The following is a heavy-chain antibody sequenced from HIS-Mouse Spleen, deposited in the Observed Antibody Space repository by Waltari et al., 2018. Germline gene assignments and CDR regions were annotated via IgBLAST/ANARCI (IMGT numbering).Heavy chain of an antibody. Sequence: QVQLVESGGGVVQPGRSLRLSCAASGFTFSSYGMHWVRQAPGKGLEWVEVISYDGSNKYYADSVKGRFTISRDNSKTTLYLQMNSLRAEDTAVYYCAKDKHHAFDYWGQGTLVTVSS. CDR1: GFTFSSYG. CDR3: AKDKHHAFDY. CDR2: ISYDGSNK. J-gene: IGHJ4*02. V-gene: IGHV3-30*18.